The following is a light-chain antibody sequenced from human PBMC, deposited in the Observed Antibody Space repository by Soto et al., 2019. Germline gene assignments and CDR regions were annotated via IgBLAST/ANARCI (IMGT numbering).Light chain of an antibody. J-gene: IGKJ5*01. CDR1: QSVGSS. Sequence: TVLTQSPGTLSLSPGERATLSCRASQSVGSSLAWFQQKPGQAPRLLIYGASTRATGIPARFSGSGSGTDFTLTISDVQPEDFATYYCQQYNTYSTFGQGTRLEIK. CDR2: GAS. CDR3: QQYNTYST. V-gene: IGKV3-15*01.